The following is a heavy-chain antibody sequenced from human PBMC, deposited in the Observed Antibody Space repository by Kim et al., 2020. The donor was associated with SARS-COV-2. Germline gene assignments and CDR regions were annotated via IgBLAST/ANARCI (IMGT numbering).Heavy chain of an antibody. Sequence: TYYNPSLKNRVPISVDSSMNQFSLRLSSVTAADTAVYYCAKFEEGTMEDYWGQGTLVIVSS. V-gene: IGHV4-39*01. D-gene: IGHD1-1*01. CDR3: AKFEEGTMEDY. J-gene: IGHJ4*02. CDR2: T.